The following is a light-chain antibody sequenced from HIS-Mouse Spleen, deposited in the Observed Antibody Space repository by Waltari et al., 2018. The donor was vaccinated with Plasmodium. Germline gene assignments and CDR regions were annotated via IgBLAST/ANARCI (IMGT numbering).Light chain of an antibody. V-gene: IGLV2-14*03. Sequence: QSALTQPASVSGSPGQSITISCTGTSSDVGGYNYVSWYQQHPGKAPKLMFYDVSNRPSGVSNRFSGSKSGNTASLTISGLQAEDEADYYCSSYTSSSTAFGTGTKVTVL. CDR2: DVS. CDR3: SSYTSSSTA. CDR1: SSDVGGYNY. J-gene: IGLJ1*01.